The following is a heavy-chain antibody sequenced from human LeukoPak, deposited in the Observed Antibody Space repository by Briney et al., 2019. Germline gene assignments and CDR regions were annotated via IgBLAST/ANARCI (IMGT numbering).Heavy chain of an antibody. J-gene: IGHJ4*02. CDR3: VKDSLGYSYGYYFDY. CDR2: ISSNGART. V-gene: IGHV3-64D*09. Sequence: GVSLRRSCSTSGFTFSSYAMHWGRQAPGKGLEYVLAISSNGARTYYADSVKGRFTISRDNSKNTLYLQMSSLRAEDTAVYYCVKDSLGYSYGYYFDYWGQGTLVTVSS. D-gene: IGHD5-18*01. CDR1: GFTFSSYA.